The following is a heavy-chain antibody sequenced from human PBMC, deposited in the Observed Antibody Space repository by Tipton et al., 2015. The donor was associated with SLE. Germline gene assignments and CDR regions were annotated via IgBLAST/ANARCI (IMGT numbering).Heavy chain of an antibody. CDR1: GYSISSGYY. D-gene: IGHD6-13*01. Sequence: LRLSCAVSGYSISSGYYWGWIRQPPGKGLEWIGSIYHSGSTYYNPSLKSRVTISVDTSKNQFSLKLSSVTAADTAVYYCARQAIAAAGFDYWGQGTLVTVSS. CDR3: ARQAIAAAGFDY. CDR2: IYHSGST. V-gene: IGHV4-38-2*01. J-gene: IGHJ4*02.